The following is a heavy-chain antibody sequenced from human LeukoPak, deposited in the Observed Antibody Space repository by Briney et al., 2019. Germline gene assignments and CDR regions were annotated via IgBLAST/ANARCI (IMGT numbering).Heavy chain of an antibody. CDR3: ARVPLTYYYDSSGPFDY. V-gene: IGHV1-69*05. CDR2: IIPIFGTA. D-gene: IGHD3-22*01. CDR1: GYTFTSYD. J-gene: IGHJ4*02. Sequence: GASVKVSCKASGYTFTSYDISWVRQAPGQGLEWMGGIIPIFGTANYAQKFQGRVTITTDESTSTAYMELSSLRSEDTAVYYCARVPLTYYYDSSGPFDYWGQGTLVTVSS.